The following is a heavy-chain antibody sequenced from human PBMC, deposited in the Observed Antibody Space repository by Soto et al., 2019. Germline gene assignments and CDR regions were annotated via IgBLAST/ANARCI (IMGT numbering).Heavy chain of an antibody. D-gene: IGHD1-7*01. V-gene: IGHV3-23*01. CDR1: GFTFSSHG. J-gene: IGHJ6*02. CDR2: ISAGGSLT. CDR3: AKDIRTGTTYRYYYYGMDV. Sequence: GGSLRLSCAASGFTFSSHGMSWVRQAPGKGLEWVSSISAGGSLTFYADSVKGRFTISRDSSKSTLYLEMNSLRAEDTAVYYCAKDIRTGTTYRYYYYGMDVWGQGTTVTVSS.